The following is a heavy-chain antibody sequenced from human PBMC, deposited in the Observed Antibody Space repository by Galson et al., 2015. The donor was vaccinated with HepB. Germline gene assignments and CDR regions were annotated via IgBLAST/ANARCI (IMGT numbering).Heavy chain of an antibody. CDR3: ATRRLLYYYGSGSQYYFDY. CDR1: GYTLTELS. D-gene: IGHD3-10*01. V-gene: IGHV1-24*01. J-gene: IGHJ4*02. CDR2: FDPEDGET. Sequence: SVQVSCKVSGYTLTELSMHWVRQAPGKGLEWVGGFDPEDGETIYAQKFQGRVTMTEDTSTDTAYMELSSLRSEDTAVYYCATRRLLYYYGSGSQYYFDYWGQGTLVTVSS.